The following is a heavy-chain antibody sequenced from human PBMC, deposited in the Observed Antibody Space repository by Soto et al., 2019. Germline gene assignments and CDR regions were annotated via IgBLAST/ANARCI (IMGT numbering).Heavy chain of an antibody. CDR3: ARGVVVVPTSQLGWFDP. CDR1: GGTFSSYA. V-gene: IGHV1-69*13. Sequence: SVKVSCKASGGTFSSYAISWVRQVPGQGLEWMGGIIPMFGTTKYAQKSQGRLTITADESTSTAYMELSSLRSGDTAVYYCARGVVVVPTSQLGWFDPWGQGTLVTVSS. J-gene: IGHJ5*02. D-gene: IGHD2-15*01. CDR2: IIPMFGTT.